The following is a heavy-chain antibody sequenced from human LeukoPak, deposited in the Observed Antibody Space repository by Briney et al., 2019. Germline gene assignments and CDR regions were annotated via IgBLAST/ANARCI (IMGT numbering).Heavy chain of an antibody. CDR3: AKENYYGSGDYYNAYYFDY. CDR1: GFTFSGYA. D-gene: IGHD3-10*01. V-gene: IGHV3-23*01. CDR2: ISGSGGSS. J-gene: IGHJ4*02. Sequence: GTLRLSCAASGFTFSGYAMSWVRPAPGKGLEWVSAISGSGGSSYYADSVKGRFTISRDNSKNTLYLQMNSLRAEDTAVYYCAKENYYGSGDYYNAYYFDYWGQGTLVTVSS.